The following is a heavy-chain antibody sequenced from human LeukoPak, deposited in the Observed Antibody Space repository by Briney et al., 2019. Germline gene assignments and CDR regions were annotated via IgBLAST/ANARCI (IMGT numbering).Heavy chain of an antibody. CDR3: VRAAPRDCSPASCSLFDT. CDR2: IMIGGDGK. V-gene: IGHV3-23*01. CDR1: GFTFNNYA. D-gene: IGHD2-2*01. J-gene: IGHJ4*02. Sequence: GGSLRLSCAGSGFTFNNYAMSWFRRAPRKGLEWVSTIMIGGDGKHYADSVKGRFTISRDRSESTLYLQMNGLRADDTAVYYCVRAAPRDCSPASCSLFDTWGQGTLVTVSS.